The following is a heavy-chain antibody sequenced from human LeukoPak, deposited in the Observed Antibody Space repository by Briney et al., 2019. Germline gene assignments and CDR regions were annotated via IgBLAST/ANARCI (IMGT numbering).Heavy chain of an antibody. CDR2: INPSDSYT. D-gene: IGHD3-9*01. CDR1: GYSFPSNW. V-gene: IGHV5-10-1*01. J-gene: IGHJ4*02. CDR3: ARTYYDILTGYSLSDY. Sequence: GESLRISCKGSGYSFPSNWITWWPQMPGKGLGGRATINPSDSYTNYSPSFQGHVTISADKSISTAYLQWSSLMASDTAMYYCARTYYDILTGYSLSDYWGQGTLVTVSS.